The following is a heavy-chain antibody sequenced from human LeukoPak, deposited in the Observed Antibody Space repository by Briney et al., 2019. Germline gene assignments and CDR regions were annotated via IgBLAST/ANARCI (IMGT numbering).Heavy chain of an antibody. CDR3: ARGARRFGY. Sequence: SETLSLTCAVYGGSFSGYYWSWIRQPPGKGLEWIGEINHSGSTNYNPSLKSRVTISVDTSKNRFSLKLSSVTAADTAVYYCARGARRFGYWGQGTLVTVSS. CDR1: GGSFSGYY. J-gene: IGHJ4*02. CDR2: INHSGST. V-gene: IGHV4-34*01.